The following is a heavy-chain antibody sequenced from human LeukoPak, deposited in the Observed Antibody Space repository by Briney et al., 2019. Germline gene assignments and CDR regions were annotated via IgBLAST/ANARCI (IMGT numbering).Heavy chain of an antibody. V-gene: IGHV4-30-2*01. CDR2: IYHSGST. D-gene: IGHD2-15*01. CDR1: GGSSSSGGYS. CDR3: ARARGYSVRWYFDL. J-gene: IGHJ2*01. Sequence: SQTLSLTCAVSGGSSSSGGYSWSWIRQPPGKGLEWIGYIYHSGSTYYNPSLKSRVTISVDRSKNQFSLKLSSVTAADTAVYYCARARGYSVRWYFDLWGRGTLVTVSS.